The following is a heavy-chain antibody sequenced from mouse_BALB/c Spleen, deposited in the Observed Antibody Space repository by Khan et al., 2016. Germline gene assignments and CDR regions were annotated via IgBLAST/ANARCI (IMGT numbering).Heavy chain of an antibody. Sequence: EVKLLESGGGLVQPGGSLKLSCAASGFDFSRYWMSWVRQSPGKGLEWIGEINPDSSTINYTPSLKDKFIISSEYAKNTLYLQMSQVRSEETALYYCTRVYCCGTGDYWGQGTTLTGSA. D-gene: IGHD1-1*01. J-gene: IGHJ2*01. CDR3: TRVYCCGTGDY. V-gene: IGHV4-1*02. CDR2: INPDSSTI. CDR1: GFDFSRYW.